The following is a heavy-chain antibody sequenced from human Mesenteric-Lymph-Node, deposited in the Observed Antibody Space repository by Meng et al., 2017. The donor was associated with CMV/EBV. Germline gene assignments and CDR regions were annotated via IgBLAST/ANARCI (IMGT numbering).Heavy chain of an antibody. CDR1: GYTFTGYY. CDR2: INPNSGGT. CDR3: ARGLYGYYYYGMDV. V-gene: IGHV1-2*02. D-gene: IGHD4-17*01. J-gene: IGHJ6*02. Sequence: ASVKVSCKASGYTFTGYYMHWVRQAPGQGLEWMGWINPNSGGTTYAQKFQGRVTMTRDTSISTAYMEVSRLRSDDTAVYYCARGLYGYYYYGMDVWGQGTTVTVSS.